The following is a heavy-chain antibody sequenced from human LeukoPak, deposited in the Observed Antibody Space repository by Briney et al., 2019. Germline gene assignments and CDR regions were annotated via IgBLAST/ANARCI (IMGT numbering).Heavy chain of an antibody. CDR2: IIPIFGTA. CDR3: ARGQRDLLRHAFDI. V-gene: IGHV1-69*01. D-gene: IGHD2/OR15-2a*01. J-gene: IGHJ3*02. CDR1: GGTFSSYA. Sequence: SVKVSCKASGGTFSSYAISWVRQAPGQGLEWMGGIIPIFGTANYAQKFQGRVTITADESTSTAYMELSSLRSEDTAVYYCARGQRDLLRHAFDIWGQGTMVTVSS.